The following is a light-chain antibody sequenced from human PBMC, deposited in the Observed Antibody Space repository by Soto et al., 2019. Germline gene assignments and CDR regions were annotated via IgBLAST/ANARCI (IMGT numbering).Light chain of an antibody. CDR2: DAS. J-gene: IGKJ2*01. V-gene: IGKV1-5*01. CDR1: QSISSW. Sequence: DIQMTQSPSTLSASVGDRVTITCRASQSISSWLAWYQQKPGKAPKLLIYDASSLESGVPSRLSGSGSGTEFTLTISSLQPDDFATYYCQQYNSYSPAYTFGQGTKLEIK. CDR3: QQYNSYSPAYT.